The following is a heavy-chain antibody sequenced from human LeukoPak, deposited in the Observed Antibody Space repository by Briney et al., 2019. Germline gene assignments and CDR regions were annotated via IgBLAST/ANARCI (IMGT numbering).Heavy chain of an antibody. V-gene: IGHV4-39*07. CDR2: IYYSGST. CDR3: ASTYYYGSGGLDP. J-gene: IGHJ5*02. D-gene: IGHD3-10*01. Sequence: SETLSLTCTVSGGSISSSRYYWGWIRQPPGKGLEWIGSIYYSGSTYYNPSLKSRVTISVDTSKNQFSLKLSSVTAADTAVYYCASTYYYGSGGLDPWGQGTLVTVSS. CDR1: GGSISSSRYY.